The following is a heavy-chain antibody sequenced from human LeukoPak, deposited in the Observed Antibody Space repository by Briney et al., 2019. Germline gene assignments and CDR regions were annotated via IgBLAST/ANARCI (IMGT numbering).Heavy chain of an antibody. D-gene: IGHD3-22*01. Sequence: ASVKVSCKASGYTFTSYDINWVRQATGQGLEWMGWMNPNSGNTGYAQKFQGRVTMTADTSTTTGYMELRSLRSDDTAVYYCARGRYDSSPPDSWGQGTLVTVSS. CDR1: GYTFTSYD. CDR3: ARGRYDSSPPDS. CDR2: MNPNSGNT. J-gene: IGHJ4*02. V-gene: IGHV1-8*01.